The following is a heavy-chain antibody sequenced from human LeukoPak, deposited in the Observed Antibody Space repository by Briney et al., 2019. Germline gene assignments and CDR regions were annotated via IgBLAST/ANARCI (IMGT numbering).Heavy chain of an antibody. CDR1: VYTFTGYY. CDR2: INPNSGGT. J-gene: IGHJ5*02. V-gene: IGHV1-2*02. CDR3: ARPYFDLLDWFDP. D-gene: IGHD3-9*01. Sequence: ASVKVSCKASVYTFTGYYMHWVRQAPGQGLEWMGWINPNSGGTNYAQKFQGRVTMTRDTSISTAYIELSRLRSDDTAGYYCARPYFDLLDWFDPWGQGTLVTVSS.